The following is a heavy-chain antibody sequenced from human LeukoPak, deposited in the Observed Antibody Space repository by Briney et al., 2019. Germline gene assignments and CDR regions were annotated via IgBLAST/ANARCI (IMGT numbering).Heavy chain of an antibody. V-gene: IGHV3-23*01. Sequence: KVSCKASGGTFSSYATSWVRQAPGKGLEWVSAISGSGGSTYYADSVKGRFTISRDNSKNTLYLQMNSLRAEDTAVYYCAKDQAVSGWFPEYFQHWGQGTLVTVSS. CDR1: GGTFSSYA. CDR2: ISGSGGST. D-gene: IGHD6-19*01. J-gene: IGHJ1*01. CDR3: AKDQAVSGWFPEYFQH.